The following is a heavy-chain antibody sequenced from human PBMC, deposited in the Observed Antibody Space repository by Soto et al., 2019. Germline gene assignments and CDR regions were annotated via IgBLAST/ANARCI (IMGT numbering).Heavy chain of an antibody. Sequence: QVQLVQSGAEVKKPGSSVKVSCKASGGTFGSYAISWVRQAPGQGLEWMGGIIPIPGTANYAQKFQGRVTIAADESTSTAYMELISLRFEDTAVYYCARSHGSSTSLEIYYYYYYGMDVWGQGTTVTVSS. J-gene: IGHJ6*02. D-gene: IGHD2-2*01. CDR3: ARSHGSSTSLEIYYYYYYGMDV. CDR2: IIPIPGTA. CDR1: GGTFGSYA. V-gene: IGHV1-69*01.